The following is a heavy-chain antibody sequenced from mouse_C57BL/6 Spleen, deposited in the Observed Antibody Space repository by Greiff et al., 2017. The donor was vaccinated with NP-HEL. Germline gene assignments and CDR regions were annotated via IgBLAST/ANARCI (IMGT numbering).Heavy chain of an antibody. V-gene: IGHV5-9-1*02. CDR3: TSTTVVAPFAY. J-gene: IGHJ3*01. D-gene: IGHD1-1*01. CDR1: GFTFSSYA. Sequence: EVQLVESGEGLVKPGGSLKLSCAASGFTFSSYAMSWVRQTPEKRLEWVAYISSGGGYIYYADTVKGRFTISRDNARNTLYLQMSSLNAEDTAMYYCTSTTVVAPFAYWGQGTLVTVSA. CDR2: ISSGGGYI.